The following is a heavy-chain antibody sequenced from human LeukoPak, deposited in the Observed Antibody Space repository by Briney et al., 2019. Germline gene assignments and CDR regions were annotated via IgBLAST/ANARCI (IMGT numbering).Heavy chain of an antibody. CDR3: ARGSDQLLYYYYGMDV. CDR2: INHSGST. J-gene: IGHJ6*02. D-gene: IGHD2-2*01. V-gene: IGHV4-34*01. CDR1: GDSVSSYY. Sequence: SETLSLTCTVSGDSVSSYYWSWIRQPPEKGLEWIGEINHSGSTNYNPSLKSRVTISVDTSKNQFSLKPSSVTAADTAVYYCARGSDQLLYYYYGMDVWGQGTTVTVSS.